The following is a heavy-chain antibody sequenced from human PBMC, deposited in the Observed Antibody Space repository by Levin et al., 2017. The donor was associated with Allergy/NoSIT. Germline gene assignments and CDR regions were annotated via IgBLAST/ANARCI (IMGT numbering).Heavy chain of an antibody. J-gene: IGHJ3*02. CDR3: ARLNIAGAFDI. CDR1: GGSFPNYY. V-gene: IGHV4-34*01. CDR2: INHSRST. D-gene: IGHD6-13*01. Sequence: SQTLSLTCAVYGGSFPNYYWNWIRPPPGKGLEWIGEINHSRSTYYNASLKSRLTISVDTSKNHFSLNLSSVTAADTAVYYCARLNIAGAFDIWGQGTLVTVSS.